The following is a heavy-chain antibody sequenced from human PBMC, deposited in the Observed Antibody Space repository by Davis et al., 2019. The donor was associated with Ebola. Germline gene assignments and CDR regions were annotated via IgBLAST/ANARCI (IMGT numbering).Heavy chain of an antibody. CDR1: GFTFSSYA. CDR2: ISGSGGST. Sequence: GESLKISCAASGFTFSSYAMSWVRQAPGKGLEWVSAISGSGGSTYYADSVKGRLTISRDNSKNTRYLQMNSLRAEETAVYYCAGGVGATGGDYWGQGTLVTVSS. V-gene: IGHV3-23*01. J-gene: IGHJ4*02. CDR3: AGGVGATGGDY. D-gene: IGHD1-26*01.